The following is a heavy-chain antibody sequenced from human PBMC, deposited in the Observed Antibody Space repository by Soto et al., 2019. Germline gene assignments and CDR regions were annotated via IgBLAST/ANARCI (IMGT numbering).Heavy chain of an antibody. J-gene: IGHJ4*02. CDR1: GFTFFSYA. V-gene: IGHV3-23*01. D-gene: IGHD2-15*01. CDR3: AKDYEVVIAALFDY. Sequence: GGSLRLSCTASGFTFFSYAMTWVRQAPGKGLEWVSSINGIGSSTYYADSAKGRSTISRDNSKNTLYLQMNSLRAEDTAVYYCAKDYEVVIAALFDYWGQGTLVTVSS. CDR2: INGIGSST.